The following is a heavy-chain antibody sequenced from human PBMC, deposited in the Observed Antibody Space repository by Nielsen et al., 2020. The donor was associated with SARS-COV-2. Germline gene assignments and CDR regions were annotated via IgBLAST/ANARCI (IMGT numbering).Heavy chain of an antibody. Sequence: GGSLRLSCTASGFTFGDYAMSWFRQAPGKGLEWVGFIRSKAYGGTTEYAASVKGRFTISRDDSKSIAYLQMNSLKTEDTAVYYCTRDPMLGYCSSTSCRRADAFEIWGQGTMVTVSS. CDR3: TRDPMLGYCSSTSCRRADAFEI. CDR1: GFTFGDYA. V-gene: IGHV3-49*03. D-gene: IGHD2-2*01. CDR2: IRSKAYGGTT. J-gene: IGHJ3*02.